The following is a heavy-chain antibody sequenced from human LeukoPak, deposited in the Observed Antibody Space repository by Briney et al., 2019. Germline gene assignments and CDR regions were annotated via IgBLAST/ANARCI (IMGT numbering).Heavy chain of an antibody. CDR1: GYTFTSYY. CDR3: ARDPPPSYYYDSSGPPPPFDY. V-gene: IGHV1-46*01. CDR2: INPSGGST. Sequence: ASVKVSCKASGYTFTSYYMHWVRQAPGQGLEWMGRINPSGGSTSYAQKIQGRVTMTRDTSTSTVYMELSSLRSEDTAVYYCARDPPPSYYYDSSGPPPPFDYWGQGTLVTVSS. J-gene: IGHJ4*02. D-gene: IGHD3-22*01.